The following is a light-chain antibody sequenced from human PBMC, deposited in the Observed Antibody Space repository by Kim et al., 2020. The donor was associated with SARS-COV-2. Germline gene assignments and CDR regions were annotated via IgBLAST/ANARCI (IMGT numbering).Light chain of an antibody. CDR3: QAWDSSTVV. V-gene: IGLV3-1*01. J-gene: IGLJ2*01. CDR2: QDS. Sequence: SVSPGQPASITCSGDKLGDKYACWYQQKPGQSPVLVIYQDSKRPSGIPERFSGSSSGNTATLTISGTQAMDEADYYCQAWDSSTVVFGGGTQLTVL. CDR1: KLGDKY.